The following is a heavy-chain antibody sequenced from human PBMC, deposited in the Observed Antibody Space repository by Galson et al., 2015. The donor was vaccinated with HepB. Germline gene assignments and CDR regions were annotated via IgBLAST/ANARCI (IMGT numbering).Heavy chain of an antibody. J-gene: IGHJ4*02. Sequence: PALVKPTQTLTLTCTFSGFSLSTSGVGVGWIRQPPGKALEWLALIYWDDDKRYSPSLKSRLTITKDTSKNQVVLTMTNMDPVDTATYYCAHRQGGEYYDSLTGYDYWGQGTLVTVSS. CDR2: IYWDDDK. V-gene: IGHV2-5*02. D-gene: IGHD3-9*01. CDR1: GFSLSTSGVG. CDR3: AHRQGGEYYDSLTGYDY.